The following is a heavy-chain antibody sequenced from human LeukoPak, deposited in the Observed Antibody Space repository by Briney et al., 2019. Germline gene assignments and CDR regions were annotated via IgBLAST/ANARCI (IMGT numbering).Heavy chain of an antibody. V-gene: IGHV3-23*01. D-gene: IGHD6-13*01. CDR1: GFTFSSYA. CDR3: AKDIGEAAAGTGLVIDY. Sequence: GGSLTLSCAASGFTFSSYAMSWVRQAAGEGLEWDSAIRGRGGSIYYAASVRGRFTISRDNSKNTLYLQMNSLRAEDTAVYYCAKDIGEAAAGTGLVIDYWGQGTLVTVSS. J-gene: IGHJ4*02. CDR2: IRGRGGSI.